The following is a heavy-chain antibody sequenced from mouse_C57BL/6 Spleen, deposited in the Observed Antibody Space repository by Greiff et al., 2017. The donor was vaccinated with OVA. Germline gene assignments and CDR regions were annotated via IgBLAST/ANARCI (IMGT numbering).Heavy chain of an antibody. Sequence: VQLKESGPELVKPGASVKISCKASGYTFTDYYINWVKQSHGKSLEWIGDINPNNGGTSYNQKFKGKATLTVDKSSSTAYMELRSLTSEDSAVYYCARSTFYYGFAYWGQGTLVTVSA. CDR3: ARSTFYYGFAY. CDR1: GYTFTDYY. V-gene: IGHV1-26*01. CDR2: INPNNGGT. D-gene: IGHD2-1*01. J-gene: IGHJ3*01.